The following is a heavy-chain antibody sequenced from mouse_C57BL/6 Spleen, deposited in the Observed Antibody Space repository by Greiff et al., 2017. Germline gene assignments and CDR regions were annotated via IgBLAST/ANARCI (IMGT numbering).Heavy chain of an antibody. D-gene: IGHD2-4*01. CDR2: ISYDGSN. J-gene: IGHJ3*01. V-gene: IGHV3-6*01. CDR1: GYSITSGYY. CDR3: ARDDYDEGFAY. Sequence: DVHLVESGPGLVKPSQSLSLTCSVTGYSITSGYYWNWIRQFPGNKLEWMGYISYDGSNNYNPSLKNRISITRDTSKNQFFLKLNSVTTEDTATYYCARDDYDEGFAYWGQGTLVTVSA.